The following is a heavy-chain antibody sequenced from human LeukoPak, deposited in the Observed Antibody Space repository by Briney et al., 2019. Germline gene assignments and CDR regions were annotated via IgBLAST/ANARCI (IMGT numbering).Heavy chain of an antibody. Sequence: GGSLRLSCAASGSTFSDHYMDWVRQAPEKGLEWIARARNKAQSHTTEYAASVKGRFTISRDDSKSSLYLQMSSLKADDTAMYYCAVSLGTTFRYFDYWGQGILVTVSS. D-gene: IGHD1/OR15-1a*01. CDR1: GSTFSDHY. J-gene: IGHJ4*02. CDR2: ARNKAQSHTT. CDR3: AVSLGTTFRYFDY. V-gene: IGHV3-72*01.